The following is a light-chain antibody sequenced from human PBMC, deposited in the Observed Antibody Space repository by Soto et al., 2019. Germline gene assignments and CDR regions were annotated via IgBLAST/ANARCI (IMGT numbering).Light chain of an antibody. Sequence: QSVLTQPASVSGSPGQAITISCTGTSSDVGGYKYVSWYQQHPDKAPKLIIFEVSNRPSGISSRFSGSKSGNTASLTISGLQAEDEADYYCASYTSSSTSVIFGRGTHLTAL. CDR2: EVS. CDR3: ASYTSSSTSVI. CDR1: SSDVGGYKY. J-gene: IGLJ2*01. V-gene: IGLV2-14*01.